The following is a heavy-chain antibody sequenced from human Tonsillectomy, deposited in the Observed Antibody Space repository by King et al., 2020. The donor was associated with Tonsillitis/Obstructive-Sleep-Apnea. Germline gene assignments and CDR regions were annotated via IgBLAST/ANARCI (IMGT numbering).Heavy chain of an antibody. J-gene: IGHJ4*02. V-gene: IGHV1-3*01. D-gene: IGHD2-15*01. CDR1: GYTFTSHS. CDR2: IIAGNGAT. CDR3: ARELSRGGNFDY. Sequence: QLVQSGAEVRTPGASVKVSCKAFGYTFTSHSIHWVRQAPGQRLEWMGWIIAGNGATSYSQRFQGRVTITRDTSASTAYMELSSLDSEDTAVYYCARELSRGGNFDYWGQGTLVTVSS.